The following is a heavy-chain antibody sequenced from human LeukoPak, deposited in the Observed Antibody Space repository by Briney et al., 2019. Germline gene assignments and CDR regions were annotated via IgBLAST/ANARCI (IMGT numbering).Heavy chain of an antibody. J-gene: IGHJ4*02. Sequence: GGSLRLSCEASGFTFNSYAMHWVRQVPGKGLQWVAFIRYDGSDKYYADSVKGRFTISRDNSKNTLYLQLNSLTPDDMAVYYCARGYGENYLNYWGQGTLVTVST. CDR2: IRYDGSDK. D-gene: IGHD4/OR15-4a*01. CDR1: GFTFNSYA. CDR3: ARGYGENYLNY. V-gene: IGHV3-30*02.